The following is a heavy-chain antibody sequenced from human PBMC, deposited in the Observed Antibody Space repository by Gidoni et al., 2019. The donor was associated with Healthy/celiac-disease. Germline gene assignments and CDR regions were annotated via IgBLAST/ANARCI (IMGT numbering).Heavy chain of an antibody. Sequence: EVQLVESGGGLIQPGGSLRLSCAASGFTVSSNYMSWVRQAPGKGLEWVSVIYSGGSTYYADSVKGRFTISRDNSKNTLYLQMNSLRAEDTAVYYCARAIFDYYDSSGYAFDIWGQGTMVTVSS. CDR1: GFTVSSNY. V-gene: IGHV3-53*01. J-gene: IGHJ3*02. CDR3: ARAIFDYYDSSGYAFDI. CDR2: IYSGGST. D-gene: IGHD3-22*01.